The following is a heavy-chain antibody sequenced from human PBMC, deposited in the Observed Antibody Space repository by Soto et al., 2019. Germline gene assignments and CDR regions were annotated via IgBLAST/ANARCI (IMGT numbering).Heavy chain of an antibody. J-gene: IGHJ4*02. D-gene: IGHD2-2*01. CDR3: ASVPIWCGSSSCYTEGFDS. CDR2: ISAGGSDT. CDR1: GFVFSDYA. V-gene: IGHV3-23*01. Sequence: GGSLRLSCVASGFVFSDYAMSWVRQAPGKGLEWVSAISAGGSDTYYADSVKGRCTVSRVNSKNTLYLQMNTLRAEDTAIYYCASVPIWCGSSSCYTEGFDSWGQGTLVTVSS.